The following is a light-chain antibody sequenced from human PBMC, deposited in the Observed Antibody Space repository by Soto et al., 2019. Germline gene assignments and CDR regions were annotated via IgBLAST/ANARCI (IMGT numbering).Light chain of an antibody. CDR3: QQNYRATPWT. J-gene: IGKJ1*01. Sequence: DIQMTPSPSSLSASVGDRITITCRASRSISRYLNWYQHKPGKAPKLLINAASSLERGVPSRFSGGGSGTDFTLNISSLQPDDFATYYCQQNYRATPWTFGQGTKVDIK. CDR1: RSISRY. V-gene: IGKV1-39*01. CDR2: AAS.